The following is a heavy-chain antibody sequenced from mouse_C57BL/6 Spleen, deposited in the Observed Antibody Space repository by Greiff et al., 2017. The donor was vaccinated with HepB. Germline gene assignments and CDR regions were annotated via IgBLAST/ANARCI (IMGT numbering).Heavy chain of an antibody. CDR1: GFNIKDDY. D-gene: IGHD3-2*02. CDR2: IDPENGAT. V-gene: IGHV14-4*01. Sequence: VQLQQSGAELVRPGASVKLSCTASGFNIKDDYMHWVKQRPEQGLEWIGWIDPENGATEYASKFQGKATITADTSSNTAYLQLSSLTSEDTAVYYCTTGGSSGYSWFAYWGQGTLVTVSA. J-gene: IGHJ3*01. CDR3: TTGGSSGYSWFAY.